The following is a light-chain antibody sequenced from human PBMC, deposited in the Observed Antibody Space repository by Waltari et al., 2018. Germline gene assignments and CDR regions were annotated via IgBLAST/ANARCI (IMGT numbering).Light chain of an antibody. J-gene: IGLJ3*02. CDR2: SNS. V-gene: IGLV1-44*01. Sequence: QSVLTQASSASGTPGQRVTISCSGSSSNIGTNKVNWYQQLPGTAPKVLIYSNSQRPAGVPDRFSGAKSGTSASLAISGLQSEDEADYYCAAWDDSLKGWVFGGGTKLTVL. CDR3: AAWDDSLKGWV. CDR1: SSNIGTNK.